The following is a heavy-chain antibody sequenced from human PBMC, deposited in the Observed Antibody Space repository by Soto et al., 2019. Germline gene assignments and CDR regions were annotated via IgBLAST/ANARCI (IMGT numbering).Heavy chain of an antibody. Sequence: QVQLVESGGGVVQPGRSLRLSCAASGFTFSTYGMHWVRQTSGKGLEWVAVIWYDGSTKYYVDSVKGRFTISRDNTKNTLFLHMNSLRAEDTAVYYCARSHNWNYVGLDYWGQGTLVTVSS. CDR2: IWYDGSTK. CDR3: ARSHNWNYVGLDY. CDR1: GFTFSTYG. D-gene: IGHD1-7*01. J-gene: IGHJ4*02. V-gene: IGHV3-33*01.